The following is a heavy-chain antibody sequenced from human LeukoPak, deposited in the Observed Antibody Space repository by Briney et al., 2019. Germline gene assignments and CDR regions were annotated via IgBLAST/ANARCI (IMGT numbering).Heavy chain of an antibody. CDR3: ARGLLGFHRRQYYFDY. CDR1: GGSISSGGYS. Sequence: PSQTLSLTCAVSGGSISSGGYSWSWIRQPPGKGLEWIGYIYHSGSTYYNPSLKSRVTISVDTSKNQFSLKLSSVTAADTAVYYCARGLLGFHRRQYYFDYWGQGTLVTVSS. V-gene: IGHV4-30-2*01. CDR2: IYHSGST. J-gene: IGHJ4*02. D-gene: IGHD1-26*01.